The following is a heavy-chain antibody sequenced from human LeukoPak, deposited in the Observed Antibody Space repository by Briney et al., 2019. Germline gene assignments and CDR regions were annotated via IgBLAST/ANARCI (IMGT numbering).Heavy chain of an antibody. CDR3: ARQVGGSRFPD. V-gene: IGHV4-59*08. Sequence: SESLSLTCTVSGGCMRNYYWTWIRQTPGKGLEWIGYVYHTGSTSYNPSIKSRVTISLDTSKNQFSLRLSSVAAADTAVYYCARQVGGSRFPDWGQGTLVTVSS. CDR2: VYHTGST. D-gene: IGHD1-26*01. CDR1: GGCMRNYY. J-gene: IGHJ4*02.